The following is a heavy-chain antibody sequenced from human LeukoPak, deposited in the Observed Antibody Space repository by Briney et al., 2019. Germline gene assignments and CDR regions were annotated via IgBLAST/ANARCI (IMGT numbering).Heavy chain of an antibody. CDR2: ISYDGSNK. V-gene: IGHV3-30*18. Sequence: GGSLRLSCAASGFTFSSYGMHWVRQAPGKGLEWVAVISYDGSNKYYADSVKGRFTISRDNSKNTLYLQMNSLRAEDTAVYYCAKGFPMLGYYYYYGMDVWGQGTTVTVSS. J-gene: IGHJ6*02. D-gene: IGHD3-10*02. CDR3: AKGFPMLGYYYYYGMDV. CDR1: GFTFSSYG.